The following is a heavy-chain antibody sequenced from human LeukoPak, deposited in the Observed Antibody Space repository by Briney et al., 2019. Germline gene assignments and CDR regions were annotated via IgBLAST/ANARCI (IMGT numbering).Heavy chain of an antibody. D-gene: IGHD3-22*01. Sequence: GGSLRLSCAASGFTFSDYYMSWIRQAPGKGLEWVSYISSSGSTIYYADSVKGRFTISRDNAKNSLYLQMNSLRAEDTALYYCAKALGVHYYDSSGYYYSWGQGTLVTVSS. CDR3: AKALGVHYYDSSGYYYS. CDR1: GFTFSDYY. J-gene: IGHJ4*02. V-gene: IGHV3-11*01. CDR2: ISSSGSTI.